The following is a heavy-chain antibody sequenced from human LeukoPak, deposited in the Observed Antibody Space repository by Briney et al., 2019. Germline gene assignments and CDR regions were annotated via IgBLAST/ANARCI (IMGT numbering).Heavy chain of an antibody. CDR2: ISWNSGSI. V-gene: IGHV3-9*01. Sequence: GRSLRLSCAASGFTFDDYAMHWVRQAPGKGLEWVSGISWNSGSIGYADSVKGRFTISRRNAKNSLYLQMNSLRAEDTALYYCAKGITGTTRRAFDYWGQGTLVTVSS. CDR1: GFTFDDYA. J-gene: IGHJ4*02. D-gene: IGHD1/OR15-1a*01. CDR3: AKGITGTTRRAFDY.